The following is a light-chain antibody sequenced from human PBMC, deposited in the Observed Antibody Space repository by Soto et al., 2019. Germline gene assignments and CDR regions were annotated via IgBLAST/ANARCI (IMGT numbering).Light chain of an antibody. V-gene: IGKV3-20*01. J-gene: IGKJ5*01. Sequence: IVLTQSPGTLSLSPGERATLFCRASQSVSTNYLAWYQQRPGQAPPLLIYAASNRATRIPDRFSGSGSGTDFTLTISRLQPADFAVHYCQQYLSSPQITFAQGTRLE. CDR3: QQYLSSPQIT. CDR2: AAS. CDR1: QSVSTNY.